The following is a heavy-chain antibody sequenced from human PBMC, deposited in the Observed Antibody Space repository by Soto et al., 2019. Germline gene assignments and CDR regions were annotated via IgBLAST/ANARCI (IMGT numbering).Heavy chain of an antibody. CDR2: IDTSSTKI. CDR1: GYTFSDYY. Sequence: QVQLVESGGDLVKRGGSLRLSCAASGYTFSDYYMSWIRQAPGKGLEWISYIDTSSTKIYYADSVKGRFTISRDNAKNSLYLEMKSLRDEDTAVYYCASHYDMWSGYLSPVDYWGQGTLVTVSS. CDR3: ASHYDMWSGYLSPVDY. V-gene: IGHV3-11*01. D-gene: IGHD3-3*01. J-gene: IGHJ4*02.